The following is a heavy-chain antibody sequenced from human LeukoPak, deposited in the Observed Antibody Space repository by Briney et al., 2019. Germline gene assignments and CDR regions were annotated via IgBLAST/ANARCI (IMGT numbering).Heavy chain of an antibody. CDR2: VSSDGINT. V-gene: IGHV3-23*01. Sequence: GGSLRLSCPASGFTFSNFAMSWVRQAPGKGLEWVSAVSSDGINTYYTDSLKGRFTISRDNSKNTVFLQMHSLTAEDTAVYYCAKPFGFLEWLYGGYFDSWGQGTLVTVSS. J-gene: IGHJ4*02. CDR3: AKPFGFLEWLYGGYFDS. CDR1: GFTFSNFA. D-gene: IGHD3-3*01.